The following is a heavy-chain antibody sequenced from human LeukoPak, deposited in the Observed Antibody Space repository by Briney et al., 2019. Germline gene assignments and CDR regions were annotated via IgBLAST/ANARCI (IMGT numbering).Heavy chain of an antibody. Sequence: SETLSLTCTVSDGSLTNYYWSWIRQPPGKGLEWLGYVYYSGTTTYNPSLRSRITISVGTSKNQFSLKLSSVTAADTAVYYCARRYYYYYGMDVWGQGTTVTVSS. V-gene: IGHV4-59*12. CDR2: VYYSGTT. CDR3: ARRYYYYYGMDV. J-gene: IGHJ6*02. CDR1: DGSLTNYY.